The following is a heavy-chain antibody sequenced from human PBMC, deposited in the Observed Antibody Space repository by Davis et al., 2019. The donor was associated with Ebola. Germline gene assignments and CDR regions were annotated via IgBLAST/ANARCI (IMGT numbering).Heavy chain of an antibody. CDR3: ARGTIFGVVITNYFDY. V-gene: IGHV3-11*01. J-gene: IGHJ4*02. CDR1: GFTFSDYY. D-gene: IGHD3-3*01. Sequence: PGGSLRLSCAASGFTFSDYYMSWIRQAPGKGLEWVSYISSSGSTIYYADSVKGRFTISRDNAKNSLYLQMNSLRAEDTAVYYCARGTIFGVVITNYFDYWGQGTLVTVSS. CDR2: ISSSGSTI.